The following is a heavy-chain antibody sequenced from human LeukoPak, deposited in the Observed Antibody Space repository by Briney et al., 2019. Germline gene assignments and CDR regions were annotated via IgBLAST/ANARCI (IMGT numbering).Heavy chain of an antibody. V-gene: IGHV4-59*01. Sequence: KPSETLSLTCTVSGGSISRFYWSWIRQPPGKGREWIGYISSSGSTNYSPSLKNRVTISMDTSKSQFSLRLSSLTAADTAVYYCAKSRGLGNYFDSWAREPWSPPPQ. CDR3: AKSRGLGNYFDS. J-gene: IGHJ4*02. D-gene: IGHD3-22*01. CDR2: ISSSGST. CDR1: GGSISRFY.